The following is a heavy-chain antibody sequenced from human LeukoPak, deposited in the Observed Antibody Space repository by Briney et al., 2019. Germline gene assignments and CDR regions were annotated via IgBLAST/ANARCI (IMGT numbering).Heavy chain of an antibody. Sequence: PTGGSLRLSCAASGFTFNNYAMSWVRQAPGKGLEWVSRISGSGGTTYYADSVKGRFTISRDNSKNTLYLQMNSLRAEDTAVYYCANLGYCSGGSCYSSFGYWGQGTLVTVSS. J-gene: IGHJ4*02. CDR1: GFTFNNYA. CDR3: ANLGYCSGGSCYSSFGY. V-gene: IGHV3-23*01. D-gene: IGHD2-15*01. CDR2: ISGSGGTT.